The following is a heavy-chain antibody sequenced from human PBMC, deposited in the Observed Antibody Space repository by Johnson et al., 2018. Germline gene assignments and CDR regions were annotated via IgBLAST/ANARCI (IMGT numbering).Heavy chain of an antibody. V-gene: IGHV1-69*01. Sequence: VQLVESGAEVKKPGSSVKVSCKASGYTFTSHDINWVRQAPGQGLEWMGGIIPIFGTANYAQKFQGRVMVTADESTTTAYMELSSLRSEDTAVYYCARVLGIAAAGTDYYYYYGMDVWGQGTTVTVSS. CDR1: GYTFTSHD. CDR2: IIPIFGTA. CDR3: ARVLGIAAAGTDYYYYYGMDV. D-gene: IGHD6-13*01. J-gene: IGHJ6*02.